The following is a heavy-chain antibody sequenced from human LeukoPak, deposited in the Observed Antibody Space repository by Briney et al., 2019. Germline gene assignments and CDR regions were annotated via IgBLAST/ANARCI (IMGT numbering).Heavy chain of an antibody. V-gene: IGHV4-39*07. CDR1: GGSIGSSSYY. CDR3: ARDEKNWNYFDY. Sequence: PSETLSLTCTVSGGSIGSSSYYWGWIRQPPGKGLEWIGSIYYSGSTYYNPSLKSRVTISVDTSKNQFSLKLSSVTAADTAVYYCARDEKNWNYFDYWGQGTLVTVSS. J-gene: IGHJ4*02. D-gene: IGHD1-1*01. CDR2: IYYSGST.